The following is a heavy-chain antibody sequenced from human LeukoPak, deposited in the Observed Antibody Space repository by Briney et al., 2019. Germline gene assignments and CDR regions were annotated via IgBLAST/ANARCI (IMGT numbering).Heavy chain of an antibody. J-gene: IGHJ4*02. Sequence: SETLSLTCTASGGSISSYYWTWIRQPPGKGLEWIGYIYYSGSTNYNPSLKSRVTISVDTSRNQFSLKLGSVTAAGTAVYYCARLRYSSGQDYWGQGSLVTVT. CDR2: IYYSGST. CDR1: GGSISSYY. V-gene: IGHV4-59*01. CDR3: ARLRYSSGQDY. D-gene: IGHD6-19*01.